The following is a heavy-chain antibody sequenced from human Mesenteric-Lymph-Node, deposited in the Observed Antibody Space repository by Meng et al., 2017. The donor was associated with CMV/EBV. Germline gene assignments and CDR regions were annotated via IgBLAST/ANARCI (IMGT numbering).Heavy chain of an antibody. CDR2: IKSKTDGGTT. Sequence: NGWMRWVRQAPGKGLEWVGRIKSKTDGGTTDYAAPVKGRFTISRDDSKNTLYLQMNSLKTEDTAVYYCTTDIDGYYYGSGSYLTSFDYWGQGTLVTVSS. D-gene: IGHD3-10*01. CDR1: NGW. CDR3: TTDIDGYYYGSGSYLTSFDY. J-gene: IGHJ4*02. V-gene: IGHV3-15*01.